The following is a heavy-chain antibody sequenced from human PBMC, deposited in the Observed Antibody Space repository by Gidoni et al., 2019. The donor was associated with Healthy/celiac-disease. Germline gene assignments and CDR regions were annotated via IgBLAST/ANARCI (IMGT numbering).Heavy chain of an antibody. D-gene: IGHD2-2*01. J-gene: IGHJ4*02. Sequence: EVQLVESGGGLVQPGGSLRLSCAASGFTFSSYSMNWVRQAPGKGLEGVSYISSSSSTIYYADSVKGRFTISRDNAKNSLYLQMNSLRAEDTAVYYCARVDCSSTSCYLVPGFDYWGQGTLVTVSS. V-gene: IGHV3-48*01. CDR1: GFTFSSYS. CDR3: ARVDCSSTSCYLVPGFDY. CDR2: ISSSSSTI.